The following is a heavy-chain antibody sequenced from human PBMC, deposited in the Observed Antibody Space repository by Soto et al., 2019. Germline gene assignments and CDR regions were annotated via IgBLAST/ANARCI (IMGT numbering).Heavy chain of an antibody. Sequence: PSETLSLTCTVSGGSISSGGYYWSWIRQHPGKGLEWIGYIYYSGSTYYNPSLKSRVTISVDTSKSQFSLKLSSVTAADTAVYYCARGTLEQGYYYYYGMDVWGQGTTVTVSS. CDR2: IYYSGST. CDR1: GGSISSGGYY. D-gene: IGHD1-1*01. V-gene: IGHV4-31*03. CDR3: ARGTLEQGYYYYYGMDV. J-gene: IGHJ6*02.